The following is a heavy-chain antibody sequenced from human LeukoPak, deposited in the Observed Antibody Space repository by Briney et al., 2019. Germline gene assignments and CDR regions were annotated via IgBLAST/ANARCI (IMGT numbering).Heavy chain of an antibody. V-gene: IGHV4-34*01. D-gene: IGHD6-13*01. CDR1: GGSFSGYY. Sequence: PSETLSLTCAVYGGSFSGYYWSWIRQSPGKGLEWIGEINHSGNSKYNPSLKSRVTISLDTSKNQFSLKVSSVTAADTAVYYCARDARAAAGPEYYFDYWGRGTLVTVSS. CDR3: ARDARAAAGPEYYFDY. J-gene: IGHJ4*02. CDR2: INHSGNS.